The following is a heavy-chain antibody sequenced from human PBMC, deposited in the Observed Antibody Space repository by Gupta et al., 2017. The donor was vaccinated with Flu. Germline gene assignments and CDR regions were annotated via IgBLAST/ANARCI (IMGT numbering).Heavy chain of an antibody. Sequence: TTSGVRVSWIRQPPGKALEWLARIDWDGDQFYSASLKTRLTVSRDTSKNQVVLTMTNMDPVDTATYYCAQSGVAATYYFDYWGQGALVTVAS. V-gene: IGHV2-70*04. CDR2: IDWDGDQ. CDR1: TTSGVR. J-gene: IGHJ4*02. CDR3: AQSGVAATYYFDY. D-gene: IGHD2-15*01.